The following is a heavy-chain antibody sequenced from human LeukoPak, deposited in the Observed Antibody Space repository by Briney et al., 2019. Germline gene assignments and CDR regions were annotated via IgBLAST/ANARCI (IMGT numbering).Heavy chain of an antibody. D-gene: IGHD2-15*01. CDR3: ARCARGSYSYYFNS. Sequence: GGSLRLSCAASGFPFSSPAMSWVRQAPGKGLEWVSTISNSGAYTYSADSVKGRFTITSANAKTTMSLQMHSQRAETTDIYYCARCARGSYSYYFNSWGQGGLVTVSS. CDR1: GFPFSSPA. V-gene: IGHV3-23*01. CDR2: ISNSGAYT. J-gene: IGHJ4*02.